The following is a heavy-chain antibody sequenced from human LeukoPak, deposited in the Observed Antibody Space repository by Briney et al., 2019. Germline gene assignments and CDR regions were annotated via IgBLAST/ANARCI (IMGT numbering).Heavy chain of an antibody. CDR2: IRSKTNNYAT. Sequence: PGGSLRLSCAASGFTFSASAVHWVRQASGKGLEWIGRIRSKTNNYATAYADSLKGRFTVSRDDSKNTAYLQMNSLKTEDSAVYFCARDSSSEGPLEYWGQGTRVTVSP. CDR1: GFTFSASA. V-gene: IGHV3-73*01. CDR3: ARDSSSEGPLEY. J-gene: IGHJ4*02. D-gene: IGHD3-22*01.